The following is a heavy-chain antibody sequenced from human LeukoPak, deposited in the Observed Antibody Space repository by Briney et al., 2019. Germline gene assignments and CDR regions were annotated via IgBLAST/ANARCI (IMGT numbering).Heavy chain of an antibody. CDR2: INPNSGGT. CDR3: ARLSGSYRGGYFDY. D-gene: IGHD1-26*01. V-gene: IGHV1-2*02. J-gene: IGHJ4*02. CDR1: GYTFTGYY. Sequence: GASVKVSCKASGYTFTGYYMHWVRQAPGQGLEWMGWINPNSGGTNYAQKLQGRVTMTTDTSTSTAYMELRSLRSDDTAVYYCARLSGSYRGGYFDYWGQGTLVTVSS.